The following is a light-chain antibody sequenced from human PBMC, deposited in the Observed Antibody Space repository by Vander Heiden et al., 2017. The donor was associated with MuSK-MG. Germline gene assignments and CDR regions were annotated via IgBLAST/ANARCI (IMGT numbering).Light chain of an antibody. V-gene: IGKV1-39*01. CDR2: AAS. Sequence: DIQMTQSPSSLSASVGDRVTITCRASQSISSYLNWYQQKPGKAPKLLIYAASSLQSGVPSRFSGSGYGTDFTLTISSLQPEDFAAYYCQQNDSNLSSTFGQGTKMEIK. CDR1: QSISSY. J-gene: IGKJ2*02. CDR3: QQNDSNLSST.